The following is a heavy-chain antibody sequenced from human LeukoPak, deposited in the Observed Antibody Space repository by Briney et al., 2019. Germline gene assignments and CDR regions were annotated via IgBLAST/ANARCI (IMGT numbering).Heavy chain of an antibody. J-gene: IGHJ4*02. D-gene: IGHD1/OR15-1a*01. CDR2: IYYSGST. V-gene: IGHV4-61*05. CDR1: GGSISSSSYY. Sequence: SETLSLTCTVSGGSISSSSYYWGWIRQPPGKGLEWIGYIYYSGSTNYNPSLKSRVTISVDTSKNQFSLKLSSVTAADTAVYYCARGNISPLDYWGQGTLVTVSS. CDR3: ARGNISPLDY.